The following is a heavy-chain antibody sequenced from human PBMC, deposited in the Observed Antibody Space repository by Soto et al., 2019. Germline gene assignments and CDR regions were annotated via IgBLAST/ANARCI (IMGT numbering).Heavy chain of an antibody. CDR1: GYTFTVYY. D-gene: IGHD2-15*01. Sequence: QVQLVQSGAEVQKPGASVNVSCKASGYTFTVYYMPWVRQAPGQGLEWMAWINPKSGGTMYPQQFQGRVTMTWYTSISTAYMALTRLRSDDTAVYYCARDLAKGGGSAGFDYLCQGTLVTVSS. J-gene: IGHJ4*02. CDR3: ARDLAKGGGSAGFDY. CDR2: INPKSGGT. V-gene: IGHV1-2*02.